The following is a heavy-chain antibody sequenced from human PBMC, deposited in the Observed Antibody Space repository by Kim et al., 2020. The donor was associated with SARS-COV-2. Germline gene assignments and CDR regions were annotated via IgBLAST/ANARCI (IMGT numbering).Heavy chain of an antibody. V-gene: IGHV3-43*01. CDR3: AKDRSPVLRYFGY. D-gene: IGHD3-9*01. J-gene: IGHJ4*02. Sequence: ADSVKGRFTISRDNSKNSLYLQMNRLRTEDTALYYCAKDRSPVLRYFGYWGQGTLVTVSS.